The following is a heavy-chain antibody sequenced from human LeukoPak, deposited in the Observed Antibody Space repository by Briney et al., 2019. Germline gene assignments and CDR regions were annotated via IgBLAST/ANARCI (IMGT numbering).Heavy chain of an antibody. CDR1: GYTFTSYD. V-gene: IGHV1-8*01. D-gene: IGHD6-13*01. CDR3: ASYSSSFIDAFDI. Sequence: GASVKVSCKASGYTFTSYDINWVRQATGQGLEWMGWMNLNSGNTGYAQKFQGRVTMTRNTSISTAYMELSSLRSEDTAVYYCASYSSSFIDAFDIWGQGTMVTVSS. CDR2: MNLNSGNT. J-gene: IGHJ3*02.